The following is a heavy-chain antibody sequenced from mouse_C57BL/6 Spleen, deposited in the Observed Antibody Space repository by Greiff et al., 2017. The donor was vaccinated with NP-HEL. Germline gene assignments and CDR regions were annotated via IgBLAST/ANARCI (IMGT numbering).Heavy chain of an antibody. CDR2: INPSTGGT. CDR1: GYSFTGYY. Sequence: VQLKQSGPELVKPGASVKISCKASGYSFTGYYMNWVKQSPEKSLEWIGEINPSTGGTTYNQKFKAKATLTVDKSSSTAYMQLKSLTSEDSAVYYCARAFITTRLYYFDYWGQGTTLTVSS. V-gene: IGHV1-42*01. J-gene: IGHJ2*01. CDR3: ARAFITTRLYYFDY. D-gene: IGHD1-1*01.